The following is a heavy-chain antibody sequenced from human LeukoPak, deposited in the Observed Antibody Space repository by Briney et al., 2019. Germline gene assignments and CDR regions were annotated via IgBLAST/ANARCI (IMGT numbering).Heavy chain of an antibody. CDR2: IIPIFDTA. J-gene: IGHJ4*02. Sequence: SVKVSCKASGGTFSSYAISWVRQAPGQGLEWMGGIIPIFDTANYAQKFQGRVTITTDESTSTAYMELSSLRSEDTAVYYCARGPYYDFWSGYYTRFDYWGQGTLVTVSS. CDR3: ARGPYYDFWSGYYTRFDY. V-gene: IGHV1-69*05. D-gene: IGHD3-3*01. CDR1: GGTFSSYA.